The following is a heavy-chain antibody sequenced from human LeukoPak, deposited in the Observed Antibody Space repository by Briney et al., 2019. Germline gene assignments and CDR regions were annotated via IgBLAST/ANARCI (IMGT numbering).Heavy chain of an antibody. CDR1: GYSFTSYW. D-gene: IGHD6-13*01. J-gene: IGHJ4*02. CDR2: IYPDDSDT. Sequence: GESLKISCKGSGYSFTSYWIGWVRQMPGKGLEWMGIIYPDDSDTRYNPSFQGQVTISADKSVSTAYLQWSSLKASDTAMYYCARQKRVAAAGTEIDYWGQGTLVMVSS. V-gene: IGHV5-51*01. CDR3: ARQKRVAAAGTEIDY.